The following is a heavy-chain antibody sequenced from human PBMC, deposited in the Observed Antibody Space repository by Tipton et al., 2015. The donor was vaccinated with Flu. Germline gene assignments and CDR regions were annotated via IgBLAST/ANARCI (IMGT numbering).Heavy chain of an antibody. V-gene: IGHV3-48*03. D-gene: IGHD1-26*01. CDR2: IGTSGSSI. J-gene: IGHJ5*02. CDR3: ARDRGRYSDWFDP. Sequence: SLRLSCVASGLTFSTYEMNWVRQAPGKGLEWISYIGTSGSSIYYADSVRGRFTISRDDARRSVYLQMNNLRAEGTAAYYCARDRGRYSDWFDPWGQGTLVTVSS. CDR1: GLTFSTYE.